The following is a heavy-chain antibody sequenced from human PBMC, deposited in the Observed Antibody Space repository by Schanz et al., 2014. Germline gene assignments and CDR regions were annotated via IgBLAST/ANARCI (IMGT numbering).Heavy chain of an antibody. V-gene: IGHV4-4*07. CDR2: IFTGGSS. CDR3: ARVSRGGVFDF. D-gene: IGHD3-3*01. CDR1: GDSMKSHY. Sequence: QVQLRESGPRLVKPSETLSLNCTVSGDSMKSHYWTWIRQPAGQGLEWVGRIFTGGSSDYNRSFKSRITMFIDTSKKYFSLNLNSVTAADTAFYFCARVSRGGVFDFWGPGILVTVSS. J-gene: IGHJ4*02.